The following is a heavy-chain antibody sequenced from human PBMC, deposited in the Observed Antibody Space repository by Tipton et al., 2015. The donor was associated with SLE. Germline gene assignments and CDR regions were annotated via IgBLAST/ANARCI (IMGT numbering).Heavy chain of an antibody. Sequence: QLVQSGTEVKKPGESLKISCKGSGYTFGTYWIAWVRQMPGKGLEYMGVIFPDDSDTRYNPSFQGQVTISVDKSISTAYLQWSSLKASDSAMYYCARPSIDSLRFAFDMWGQGTMVTVSS. CDR1: GYTFGTYW. V-gene: IGHV5-51*03. D-gene: IGHD3-3*02. CDR2: IFPDDSDT. CDR3: ARPSIDSLRFAFDM. J-gene: IGHJ3*02.